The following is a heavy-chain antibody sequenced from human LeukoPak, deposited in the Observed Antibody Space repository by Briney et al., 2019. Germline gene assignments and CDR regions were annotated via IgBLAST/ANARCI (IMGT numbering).Heavy chain of an antibody. Sequence: SETLSLTCTVSGSSINSGYYWSWIRQPPGKGLEWIGEINYSGSTNYNPSLKSRVTISVDTSKNQFSLKLSSVTAADTAVYYCARHGNYYGSGSYYWGQGTLVTVSS. CDR3: ARHGNYYGSGSYY. CDR1: GSSINSGYY. D-gene: IGHD3-10*01. CDR2: INYSGST. V-gene: IGHV4-34*01. J-gene: IGHJ4*02.